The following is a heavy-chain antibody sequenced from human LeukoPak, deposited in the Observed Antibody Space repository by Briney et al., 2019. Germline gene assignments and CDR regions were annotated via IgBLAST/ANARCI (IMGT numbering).Heavy chain of an antibody. CDR3: ARSAHAGTYFWFDY. Sequence: GGSLRLSCAASGFTVSSNYMSWVRQAPGKGLEWVSVVYSGGTTYYADSVKGRFTIFRGNPKNTLYLQMNSLRAEDTAVYYCARSAHAGTYFWFDYWGQGTLVTVSS. CDR1: GFTVSSNY. CDR2: VYSGGTT. J-gene: IGHJ4*02. D-gene: IGHD1-26*01. V-gene: IGHV3-53*01.